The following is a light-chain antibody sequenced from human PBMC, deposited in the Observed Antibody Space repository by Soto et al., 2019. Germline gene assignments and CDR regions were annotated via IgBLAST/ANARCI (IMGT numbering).Light chain of an antibody. CDR3: QQYGSSGT. Sequence: ILLTHSPGTLSLSAAEIATLSFRASQSVSNNYLAWYQQKPGQAPRLPIYGASNRATGIPDRFSGSGSGTDFTLTISRLETEDFAVYYCQQYGSSGTFGQGTKVDIK. CDR2: GAS. J-gene: IGKJ1*01. CDR1: QSVSNNY. V-gene: IGKV3-20*01.